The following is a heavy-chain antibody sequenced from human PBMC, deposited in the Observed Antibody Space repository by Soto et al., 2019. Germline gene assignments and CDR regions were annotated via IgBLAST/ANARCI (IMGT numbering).Heavy chain of an antibody. CDR3: AIISTYYYYGRDA. Sequence: SETLSLTCAVYGGSFSGYYWSWIRQPPGKGLEWIGEINHSGSTNYNPSLKSRVTISVDTSKNQFSLKLSSVTAADTAVYYCAIISTYYYYGRDAWGQGTTVTVSS. D-gene: IGHD3-10*01. CDR2: INHSGST. CDR1: GGSFSGYY. J-gene: IGHJ6*02. V-gene: IGHV4-34*01.